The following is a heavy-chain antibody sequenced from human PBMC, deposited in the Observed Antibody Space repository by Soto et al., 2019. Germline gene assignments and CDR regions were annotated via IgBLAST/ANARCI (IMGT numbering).Heavy chain of an antibody. CDR2: MNPNSGNT. J-gene: IGHJ5*02. V-gene: IGHV1-8*01. D-gene: IGHD3-9*01. CDR3: ARDRGYYDILTGSNWFDP. CDR1: GYTFTSYD. Sequence: ASVKVSCKASGYTFTSYDINWVRQATGQGLEWMGWMNPNSGNTGYAQKFQGRVTMTRNTSISTAYMELSSLRSEDTAVYYCARDRGYYDILTGSNWFDPWGQGTLVTVSS.